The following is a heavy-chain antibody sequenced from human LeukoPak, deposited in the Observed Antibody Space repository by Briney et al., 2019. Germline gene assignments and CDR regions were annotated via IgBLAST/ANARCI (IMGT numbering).Heavy chain of an antibody. CDR3: ESDQEAGGFDY. CDR1: GFTFDDYG. V-gene: IGHV3-20*01. CDR2: INWNGGST. J-gene: IGHJ4*02. D-gene: IGHD6-19*01. Sequence: PGGSLRLSCAASGFTFDDYGMSWVRQAPGKGLEWVSDINWNGGSTGYADSVKGRFTISGANAKNSLYLQMNSLRAEDTALYHCESDQEAGGFDYWGQRTLVTASS.